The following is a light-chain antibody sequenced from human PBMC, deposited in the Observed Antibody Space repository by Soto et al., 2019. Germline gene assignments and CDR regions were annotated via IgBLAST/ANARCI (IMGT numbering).Light chain of an antibody. Sequence: EIVLTQSPATLSLSPGERATLSCRATQSVSRYLAWYQQKPDQAPRLLIYDASNRATGIPARFSGSGSGTEFTLTISSLEPEDFAVYYCQQRSNWPYTFGQGTKLEIK. V-gene: IGKV3-11*01. CDR2: DAS. CDR3: QQRSNWPYT. CDR1: QSVSRY. J-gene: IGKJ2*01.